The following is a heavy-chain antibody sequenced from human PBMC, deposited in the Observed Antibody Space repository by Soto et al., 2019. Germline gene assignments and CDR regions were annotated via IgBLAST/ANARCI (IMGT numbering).Heavy chain of an antibody. D-gene: IGHD4-17*01. CDR3: ARDPYLSPTVTIMDY. CDR2: ISHKSSAI. V-gene: IGHV3-48*02. Sequence: GGSLRLSCAASGFTFSNYAMNWIRQAPGKGLEWVSYISHKSSAIYHAYSVNGRFTISRDNAKNSLYLQMNSLRDEDTAVYYCARDPYLSPTVTIMDYWGQGTLVTVSS. CDR1: GFTFSNYA. J-gene: IGHJ4*02.